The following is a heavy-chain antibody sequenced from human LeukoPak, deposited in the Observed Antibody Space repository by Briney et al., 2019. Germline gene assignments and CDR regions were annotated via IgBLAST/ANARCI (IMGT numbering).Heavy chain of an antibody. CDR2: INHSGST. CDR1: GGSFSGYY. J-gene: IGHJ4*02. CDR3: ARLRTHGSGSYPDY. V-gene: IGHV4-34*01. D-gene: IGHD3-10*01. Sequence: SETLSLTCAVYGGSFSGYYWSWIRQPPGKGLEWIGEINHSGSTNYNPSLKSRVTISVDTSKNQFSLKLSSVTAADTAVYYCARLRTHGSGSYPDYWGQGTLVTVSS.